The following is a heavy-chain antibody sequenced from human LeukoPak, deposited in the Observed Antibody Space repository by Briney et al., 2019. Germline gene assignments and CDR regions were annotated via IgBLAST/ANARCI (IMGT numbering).Heavy chain of an antibody. D-gene: IGHD3-16*01. J-gene: IGHJ4*02. CDR3: ARQSDDYVWGSYNPFDY. CDR2: IYHSGST. V-gene: IGHV4-30-2*01. Sequence: PSETLSLTCTVSGGSISSGGYYWSWIRQPPGKGLEWIGYIYHSGSTYYNPSLKSRVTISLDTSKSQFTLKLTSVTAADTAVYYCARQSDDYVWGSYNPFDYWGQGTLVTVSS. CDR1: GGSISSGGYY.